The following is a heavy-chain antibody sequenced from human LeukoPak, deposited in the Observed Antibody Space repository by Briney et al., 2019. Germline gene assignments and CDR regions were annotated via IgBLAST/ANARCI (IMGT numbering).Heavy chain of an antibody. CDR2: IYTSGST. J-gene: IGHJ4*02. Sequence: SETLSLTCTVSGGSISSYYWSWIRQPAGKGLEWIGRIYTSGSTNYNPSLKSRVTMSVDTSKNQFSLKLSSVTAADTAVHYCARDLRYGAYFDYWGQGTLVTVSS. CDR3: ARDLRYGAYFDY. CDR1: GGSISSYY. D-gene: IGHD4-17*01. V-gene: IGHV4-4*07.